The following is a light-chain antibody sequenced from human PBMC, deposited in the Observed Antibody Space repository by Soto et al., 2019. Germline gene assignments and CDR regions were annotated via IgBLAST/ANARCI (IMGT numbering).Light chain of an antibody. J-gene: IGLJ2*01. Sequence: QSVLTQPPSASGTPGQGVTISCSGSSSNIGSNYVYWYQQLPGTAPKLLIYSNNQRPSGVPDRFSGSKSGTSASLAISGLRSEDEADYYCAAWDDSLSGPHVVFGGGTKVTVL. V-gene: IGLV1-47*02. CDR3: AAWDDSLSGPHVV. CDR1: SSNIGSNY. CDR2: SNN.